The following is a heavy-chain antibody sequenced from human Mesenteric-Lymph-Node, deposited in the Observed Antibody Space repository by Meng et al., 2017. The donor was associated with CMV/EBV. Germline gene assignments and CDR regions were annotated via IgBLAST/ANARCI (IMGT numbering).Heavy chain of an antibody. CDR2: INSDGSIT. D-gene: IGHD1-26*01. J-gene: IGHJ3*02. Sequence: GESLKISCAASGFTFSSYWMHWVRQAPGKGLVWVSRINSDGSITNYADSVKGRFTISRDNAKNTLYLQMNSLRAEDTAVYYCARTGLSSGSYYAFDIWGQGTMVTVSS. CDR1: GFTFSSYW. V-gene: IGHV3-74*01. CDR3: ARTGLSSGSYYAFDI.